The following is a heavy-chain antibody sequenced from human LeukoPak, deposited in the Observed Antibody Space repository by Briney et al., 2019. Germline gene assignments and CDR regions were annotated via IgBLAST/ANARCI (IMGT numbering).Heavy chain of an antibody. Sequence: SGTLSLTCAVSGGSITSSNWWSWVRQPPGKGLEWIGEISHSGSTHYNPSLKSRVTISVDKSNNQFSLRLSSVTAADTAVHYCARQRFLEWYFDYWGQGTLVTVSS. CDR2: ISHSGST. J-gene: IGHJ4*02. V-gene: IGHV4-4*02. D-gene: IGHD3-3*01. CDR3: ARQRFLEWYFDY. CDR1: GGSITSSNW.